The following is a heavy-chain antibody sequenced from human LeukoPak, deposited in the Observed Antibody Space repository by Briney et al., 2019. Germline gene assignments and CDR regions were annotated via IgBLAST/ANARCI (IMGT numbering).Heavy chain of an antibody. J-gene: IGHJ6*02. CDR2: IYYSGST. D-gene: IGHD1/OR15-1a*01. CDR1: GGSISSYY. V-gene: IGHV4-59*01. CDR3: ARAGAGTNYYYYYGMDV. Sequence: PSETLSLTCTVSGGSISSYYWSWIRQPPGKGLEWIGYIYYSGSTNYNPSLKSRVTISVDTSKKQFSLKLSSVTAADTAVYYCARAGAGTNYYYYYGMDVWGQGTTVTVSS.